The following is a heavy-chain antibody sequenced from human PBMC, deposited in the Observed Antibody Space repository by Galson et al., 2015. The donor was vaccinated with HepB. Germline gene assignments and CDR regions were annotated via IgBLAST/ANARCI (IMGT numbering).Heavy chain of an antibody. CDR2: ISAYNGNT. CDR3: ARDHPTPIAVAGTRYFDY. J-gene: IGHJ4*02. V-gene: IGHV1-18*04. Sequence: SVKVSCKASGYTFTSYGISWVRQAPGQGLEWMGWISAYNGNTNYAQKLQGRVTMTTDTSTSTAYMELRSLRSDDTAVYYCARDHPTPIAVAGTRYFDYWGQGTLVTVSS. CDR1: GYTFTSYG. D-gene: IGHD6-19*01.